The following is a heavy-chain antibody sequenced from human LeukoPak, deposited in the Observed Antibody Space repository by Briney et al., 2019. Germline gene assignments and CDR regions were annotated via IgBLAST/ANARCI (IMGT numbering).Heavy chain of an antibody. CDR3: ARGVELRENWFDP. J-gene: IGHJ5*02. V-gene: IGHV4-59*01. CDR1: GGSISSYY. Sequence: SETLSLTCTVSGGSISSYYWSWIRQPRGKGLEWIGYIYYSGSTNYNPSLKSRVTISVDTSKNQFSLKLSSVTAADTAVYYCARGVELRENWFDPWGQGTLVTVSS. D-gene: IGHD1-26*01. CDR2: IYYSGST.